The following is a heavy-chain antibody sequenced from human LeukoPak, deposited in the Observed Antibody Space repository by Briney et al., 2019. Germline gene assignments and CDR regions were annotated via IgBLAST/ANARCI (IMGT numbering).Heavy chain of an antibody. Sequence: GGSLRLSCAASGFTFTSAWMSWVRQAPGKGLEWVGRIKSKSDGGTTDYAAPVKGRFTISRDDSKNTLYLQMNSLKTEDTAVYYCTTAGPYCIGNLCYINWGQGTLVTVSS. CDR2: IKSKSDGGTT. J-gene: IGHJ4*02. CDR3: TTAGPYCIGNLCYIN. D-gene: IGHD2-8*02. CDR1: GFTFTSAW. V-gene: IGHV3-15*01.